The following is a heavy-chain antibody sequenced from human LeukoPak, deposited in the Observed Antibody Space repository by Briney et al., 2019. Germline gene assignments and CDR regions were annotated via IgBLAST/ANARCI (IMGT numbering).Heavy chain of an antibody. J-gene: IGHJ4*02. D-gene: IGHD2-15*01. CDR1: GFTFSTYS. CDR3: AGVYVFFCGGGSCSSPRFSAY. CDR2: ISTSSSYI. Sequence: PGGSLRLSCAASGFTFSTYSMNWVRQAPGKGLEWVSSISTSSSYIHYADSVKGRFTISRDNAKNSLYLQMNSLRAEDTAVYYCAGVYVFFCGGGSCSSPRFSAYWGRGPLVTVS. V-gene: IGHV3-21*01.